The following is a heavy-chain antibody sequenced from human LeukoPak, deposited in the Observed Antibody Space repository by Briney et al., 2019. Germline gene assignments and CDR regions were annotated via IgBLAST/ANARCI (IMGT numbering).Heavy chain of an antibody. Sequence: ASVTVSCKASGYTFTSYGISWVRQAPGQGLEWMGWISAYNGKTKYAQKLQGRVTMTTDTSTSTAYMELRSLRSDDTAVYYCARVGYCSGGSCYPTKFDYWGQGTLVTVSS. CDR3: ARVGYCSGGSCYPTKFDY. CDR1: GYTFTSYG. CDR2: ISAYNGKT. D-gene: IGHD2-15*01. J-gene: IGHJ4*02. V-gene: IGHV1-18*04.